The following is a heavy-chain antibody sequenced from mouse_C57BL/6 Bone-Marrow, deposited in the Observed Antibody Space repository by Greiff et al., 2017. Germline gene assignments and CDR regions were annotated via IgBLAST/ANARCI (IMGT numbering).Heavy chain of an antibody. D-gene: IGHD1-1*01. CDR3: ARITTVVAPFDY. CDR2: ISDGGSYT. CDR1: GFTFSSYA. V-gene: IGHV5-4*01. Sequence: VQVVESGGGLVKPGGSLKLSCAASGFTFSSYAMSWVRQTPEKRLEWVATISDGGSYTYYPDNVKGRFTISRDNAKNNLYLQMSHLKSEDTAMYYCARITTVVAPFDYWGQGTTLTVSS. J-gene: IGHJ2*01.